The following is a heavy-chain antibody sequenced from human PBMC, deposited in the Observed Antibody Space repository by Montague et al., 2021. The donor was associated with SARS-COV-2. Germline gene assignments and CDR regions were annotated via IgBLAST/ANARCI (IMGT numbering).Heavy chain of an antibody. Sequence: SETLSLTCTVSGESISSSSYYWGWIRQPPGKGLEWIGNKHYSGITYNNPSLKNRVTMSVDTSKNQFSLKLSSVTAADTAVYYCVRDGYTHVDYWGQGTLVTVSS. CDR3: VRDGYTHVDY. D-gene: IGHD5-24*01. CDR2: KHYSGIT. CDR1: GESISSSSYY. J-gene: IGHJ4*02. V-gene: IGHV4-39*02.